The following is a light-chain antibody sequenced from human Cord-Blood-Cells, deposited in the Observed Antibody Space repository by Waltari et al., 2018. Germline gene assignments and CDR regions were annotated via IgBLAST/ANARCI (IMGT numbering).Light chain of an antibody. CDR1: PSVSST. V-gene: IGKV3-15*01. CDR3: QQYNNWPPYT. J-gene: IGKJ2*01. Sequence: EIVITQSPATLSVSPGERATLPCSASPSVSSTLAGYPQKPGQAPRLRIYGASTRATGIPARFSGSGSGTEFTLTISSLQSEDFAVYYCQQYNNWPPYTFGQGTKLEIK. CDR2: GAS.